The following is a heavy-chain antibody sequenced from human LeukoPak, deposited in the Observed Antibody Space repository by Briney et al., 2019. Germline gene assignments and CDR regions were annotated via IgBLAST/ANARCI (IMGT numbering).Heavy chain of an antibody. CDR1: GGSISSYY. CDR2: IYYSGST. D-gene: IGHD3-3*01. Sequence: SETLSLTCTVSGGSISSYYWSWIRQPPGKGLEWIGYIYYSGSTNYNPSLKSRVTISVDTSKNQFSLKLSSVTAADTAVYYCARDFGLASDPGFDIWGQGTMVTVSS. V-gene: IGHV4-59*01. CDR3: ARDFGLASDPGFDI. J-gene: IGHJ3*02.